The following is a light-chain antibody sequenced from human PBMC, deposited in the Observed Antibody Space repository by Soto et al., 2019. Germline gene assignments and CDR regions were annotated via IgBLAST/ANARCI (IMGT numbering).Light chain of an antibody. J-gene: IGKJ1*01. CDR1: QSVSSSY. CDR3: QHYGSSPRT. V-gene: IGKV3-20*01. Sequence: EIVLTQSPGTLSLSPGERATLSCRASQSVSSSYLAWYQQKPGQAPRLLIYGASSRATGIPDRFSGSGSGTDFTLTISRLVPEDFAVYYCQHYGSSPRTFGQGTKVDIK. CDR2: GAS.